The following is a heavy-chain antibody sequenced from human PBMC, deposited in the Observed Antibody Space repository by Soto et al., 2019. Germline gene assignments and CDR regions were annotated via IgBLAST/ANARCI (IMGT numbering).Heavy chain of an antibody. D-gene: IGHD2-2*01. V-gene: IGHV3-21*01. J-gene: IGHJ3*01. CDR2: ISTTSSYT. Sequence: VHLVESGGGLVEPGGSLRLSCAASGFTFSRYYMNWVRQAPGKGLEWVSSISTTSSYTHYADSLKGRFTIYRDNAKKLLYLQMNSLRAEDTAVYYCARDDGLSSTHVKAFDLWGQGTKVNVSS. CDR1: GFTFSRYY. CDR3: ARDDGLSSTHVKAFDL.